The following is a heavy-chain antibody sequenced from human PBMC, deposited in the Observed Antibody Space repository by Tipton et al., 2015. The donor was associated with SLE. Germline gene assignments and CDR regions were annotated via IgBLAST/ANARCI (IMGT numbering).Heavy chain of an antibody. CDR3: ARDSPTVAGTFDS. J-gene: IGHJ4*02. Sequence: QVQLVQSGGGVVQPGRSLRLSCAASGFTFSSYGMHWVRQAPGKGLEWIGSISHRGSTYYNPSLKSRVTISVDTSKSHFSLKLTSVTAADTAVYYCARDSPTVAGTFDSWGQGTLVIVSA. CDR1: GFTFSSYG. D-gene: IGHD6-19*01. CDR2: ISHRGST. V-gene: IGHV4-38-2*01.